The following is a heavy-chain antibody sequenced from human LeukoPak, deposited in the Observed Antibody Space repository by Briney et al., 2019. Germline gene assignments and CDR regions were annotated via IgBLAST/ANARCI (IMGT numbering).Heavy chain of an antibody. CDR1: GGSFSGYY. CDR3: ASGAKYYDILTGYYLPYYYGMDV. CDR2: INHSGST. D-gene: IGHD3-9*01. J-gene: IGHJ6*02. Sequence: SETLSLTCAVYGGSFSGYYWSWIRQPPGKGLEWIGEINHSGSTNYNPSLKSRVTISVDTSKNQFSLKLSSVTAADTAVYYRASGAKYYDILTGYYLPYYYGMDVWAKGPRSPSP. V-gene: IGHV4-34*01.